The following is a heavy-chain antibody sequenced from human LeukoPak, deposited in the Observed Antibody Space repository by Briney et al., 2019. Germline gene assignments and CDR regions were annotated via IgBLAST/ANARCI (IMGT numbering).Heavy chain of an antibody. CDR2: IFHSGST. CDR1: SDSIFTSNW. V-gene: IGHV4-4*02. CDR3: ARASYSYDINGWVPFDY. Sequence: SGTLSLTCTVSSDSIFTSNWWSWVRQPPGKGLEWIGQIFHSGSTNYNPSLKSRVTIPVDTSKNQFSLKLSSVTAADTAVYYCARASYSYDINGWVPFDYWGQGTLVTVSS. J-gene: IGHJ4*02. D-gene: IGHD3-22*01.